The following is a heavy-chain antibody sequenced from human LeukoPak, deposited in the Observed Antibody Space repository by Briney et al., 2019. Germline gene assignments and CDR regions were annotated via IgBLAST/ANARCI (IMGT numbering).Heavy chain of an antibody. J-gene: IGHJ4*02. CDR2: ISAYNGNT. CDR3: ARDKNRGGYDYPPLV. D-gene: IGHD5-12*01. V-gene: IGHV1-18*01. Sequence: GASVKVSCKASGYTFTSYGISWVRQAPGQGLEWMGWISAYNGNTNYAQKLQGRVTMTTDTSTSTAYVELRSLRPDDTAVYYCARDKNRGGYDYPPLVWGQGTLVTVSS. CDR1: GYTFTSYG.